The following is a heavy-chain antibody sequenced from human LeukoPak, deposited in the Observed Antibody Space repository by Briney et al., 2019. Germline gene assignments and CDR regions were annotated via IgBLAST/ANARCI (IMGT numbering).Heavy chain of an antibody. CDR3: ARIAVAGGSWFDP. CDR1: GGSISSGGYS. Sequence: SSETLSLTCAVSGGSISSGGYSWSWIRQPPGKGLEWIGYIYYSGSTNYNPSLKSRVTISVDTSKNQFSLKLSSVTAADTAVYYCARIAVAGGSWFDPWGQGTLVTVSS. CDR2: IYYSGST. V-gene: IGHV4-61*08. D-gene: IGHD6-19*01. J-gene: IGHJ5*02.